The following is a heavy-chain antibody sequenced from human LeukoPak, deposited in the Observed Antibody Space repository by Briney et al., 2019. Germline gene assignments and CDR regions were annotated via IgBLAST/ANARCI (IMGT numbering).Heavy chain of an antibody. CDR2: IYHSGST. D-gene: IGHD2-15*01. CDR1: GYSISSGYY. Sequence: SETLSLTCTVSGYSISSGYYWGWIRQPPGKGLGWIGSIYHSGSTYYNPSLKSRVTISVDTSKNQFSLKLSSVTAADTAVYYCARGDIVVVVAASFFDYWGQGTLVTVSS. J-gene: IGHJ4*02. CDR3: ARGDIVVVVAASFFDY. V-gene: IGHV4-38-2*02.